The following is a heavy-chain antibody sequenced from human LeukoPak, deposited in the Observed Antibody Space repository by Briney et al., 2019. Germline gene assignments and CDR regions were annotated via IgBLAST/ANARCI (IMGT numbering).Heavy chain of an antibody. CDR3: ASSSGSYRVPGKFDY. Sequence: GASVKVSCKASGGTFSSYAISWVRQAPGQGLEWMGGIIPIFGTANYEQKFQGRVTITADESTSTAYMELSSLRSEDTAVYYCASSSGSYRVPGKFDYWGQGTLVTVSS. D-gene: IGHD1-26*01. V-gene: IGHV1-69*13. J-gene: IGHJ4*02. CDR2: IIPIFGTA. CDR1: GGTFSSYA.